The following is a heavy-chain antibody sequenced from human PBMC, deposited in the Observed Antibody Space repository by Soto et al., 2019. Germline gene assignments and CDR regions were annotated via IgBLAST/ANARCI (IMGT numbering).Heavy chain of an antibody. Sequence: LRLSCAASGFTFSSYAMSWVRQAPGKGLEWVSAISGSGGSTYYADSVKGRFTISRDNSKNTLYLQMNSLRAEDTAVYYCAKGTTGAWYNWFDPWGQGTLVTVSS. CDR1: GFTFSSYA. V-gene: IGHV3-23*01. J-gene: IGHJ5*02. CDR2: ISGSGGST. D-gene: IGHD4-4*01. CDR3: AKGTTGAWYNWFDP.